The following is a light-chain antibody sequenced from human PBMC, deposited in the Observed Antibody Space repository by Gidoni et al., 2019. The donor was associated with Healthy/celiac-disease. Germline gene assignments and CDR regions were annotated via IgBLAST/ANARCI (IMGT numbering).Light chain of an antibody. CDR3: HQYNSLWT. Sequence: DIQRTQSPSTLPASVGDRVTLTCRASQSIGIWLAWYQQKPGKAPNLPIYKSSNLEDGVPSRFSGRGSGTQFTLSISSLQPDDFATYLCHQYNSLWTFGQGTKVEI. V-gene: IGKV1-5*03. CDR2: KSS. CDR1: QSIGIW. J-gene: IGKJ1*01.